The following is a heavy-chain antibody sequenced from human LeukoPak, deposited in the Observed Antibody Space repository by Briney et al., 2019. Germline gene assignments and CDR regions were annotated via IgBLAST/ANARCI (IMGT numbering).Heavy chain of an antibody. J-gene: IGHJ4*02. V-gene: IGHV3-15*05. D-gene: IGHD6-19*01. Sequence: GGSLRLSCAASGFTLSNAWMSWVRQAPGKGLEWVGLIKSKADGGTTYYAAPVKGRFTISRDDSKNTLYLQMNSLKTEDTAVYYCTTVAIAVAGSLSFDYWGQGTLVTVSS. CDR2: IKSKADGGTT. CDR3: TTVAIAVAGSLSFDY. CDR1: GFTLSNAW.